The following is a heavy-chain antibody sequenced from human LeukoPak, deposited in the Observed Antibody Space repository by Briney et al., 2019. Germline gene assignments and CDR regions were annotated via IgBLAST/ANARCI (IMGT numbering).Heavy chain of an antibody. D-gene: IGHD4-17*01. CDR1: GDSISSTTYS. V-gene: IGHV4-39*01. Sequence: SETLSLTCTVSGDSISSTTYSWGRIRQPPGKGLEWIGSIYYSGSTYYNPSLKSRVTISIDTSKNQFSLKLTSVTAADTAVFYCARHAVTTTFDYWGQGTLVTVSS. J-gene: IGHJ4*02. CDR2: IYYSGST. CDR3: ARHAVTTTFDY.